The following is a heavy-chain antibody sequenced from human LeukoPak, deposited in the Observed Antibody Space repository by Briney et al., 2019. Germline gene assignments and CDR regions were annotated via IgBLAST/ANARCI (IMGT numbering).Heavy chain of an antibody. J-gene: IGHJ4*02. Sequence: GGSLRLSCAASGFTFSDYYMSWIRQAPGKGLEWVSYISSSGSTIYYADSVEGRFTISRDNAKNSLYLQMNSLRAEDTAVYYCARAQPRWFGESTYYFDYWGQGTLVTVSS. CDR2: ISSSGSTI. CDR3: ARAQPRWFGESTYYFDY. V-gene: IGHV3-11*04. D-gene: IGHD3-10*01. CDR1: GFTFSDYY.